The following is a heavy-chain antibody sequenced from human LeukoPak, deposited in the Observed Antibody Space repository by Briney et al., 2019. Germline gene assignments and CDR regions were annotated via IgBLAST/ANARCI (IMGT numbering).Heavy chain of an antibody. CDR2: IYTSGST. J-gene: IGHJ4*02. CDR1: GGSISSYY. CDR3: ARLAARQYYFDY. V-gene: IGHV4-4*09. Sequence: PSETLSLTCTVSGGSISSYYWSWIRQPPGKGLEWIGYIYTSGSTNYNPSLKSRVTISVDTSKNQFSLKLSSVTAADTAVYYCARLAARQYYFDYWGQGTLVTVSS. D-gene: IGHD6-6*01.